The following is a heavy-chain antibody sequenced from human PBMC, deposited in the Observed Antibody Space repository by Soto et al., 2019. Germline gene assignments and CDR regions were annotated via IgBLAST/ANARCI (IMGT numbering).Heavy chain of an antibody. CDR1: GYSFNNYW. Sequence: VQLVQSGAEVKKPGESLKISCKASGYSFNNYWIGWVRQISGKGLEWMGITHPDDSQTLYSPSFQGQVTISVDKSISTVYLQWSSLMASDTATYFCARRRYFDTWFDPWGQGTLVTVSS. D-gene: IGHD3-9*01. CDR3: ARRRYFDTWFDP. V-gene: IGHV5-51*03. J-gene: IGHJ5*02. CDR2: THPDDSQT.